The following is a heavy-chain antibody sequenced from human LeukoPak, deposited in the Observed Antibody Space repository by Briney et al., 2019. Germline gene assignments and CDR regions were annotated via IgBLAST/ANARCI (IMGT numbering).Heavy chain of an antibody. Sequence: PGGSLRLSCAASAFTVSSNYMSWVRQAPGKGLEWVSVIYSGGSTYYADSVKGRFTISRDNSKNTLYLQMNSLRSDDTAVYYCARVYGIPDAFNIWGQGTMVTVSS. CDR2: IYSGGST. CDR1: AFTVSSNY. J-gene: IGHJ3*02. D-gene: IGHD2/OR15-2a*01. V-gene: IGHV3-53*05. CDR3: ARVYGIPDAFNI.